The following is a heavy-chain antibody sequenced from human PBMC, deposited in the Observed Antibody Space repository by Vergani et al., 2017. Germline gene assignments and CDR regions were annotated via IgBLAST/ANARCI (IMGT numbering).Heavy chain of an antibody. CDR2: IYYSGST. D-gene: IGHD3-22*01. Sequence: QVQLQESGPGLVKPSETLSLTCTVSGGSISSYYWSWIRQPPGKGLEWIGYIYYSGSTNYNPSLKSRVTISVDTSKNPFSLKLSSVTAADTAVYYCAAHYYDSSGYLRYFQHWGQGTLVTVSS. CDR3: AAHYYDSSGYLRYFQH. V-gene: IGHV4-59*01. CDR1: GGSISSYY. J-gene: IGHJ1*01.